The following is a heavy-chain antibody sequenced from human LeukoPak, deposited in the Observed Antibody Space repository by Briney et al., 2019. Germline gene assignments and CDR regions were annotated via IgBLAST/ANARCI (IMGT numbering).Heavy chain of an antibody. J-gene: IGHJ4*02. CDR3: ARGPYAQLPYYFDY. CDR2: INHSGST. D-gene: IGHD3-10*01. V-gene: IGHV4-34*01. Sequence: SETLSLTCAVYGGSFSGYYWSWIRQPPGKGLEWIGEINHSGSTNYNPSLKSRVTISVDTSKNQFSLKLSSVTAADTAVYYCARGPYAQLPYYFDYWGQGTLVTVSS. CDR1: GGSFSGYY.